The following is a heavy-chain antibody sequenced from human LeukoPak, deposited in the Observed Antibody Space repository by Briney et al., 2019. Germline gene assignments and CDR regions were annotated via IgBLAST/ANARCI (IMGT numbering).Heavy chain of an antibody. J-gene: IGHJ4*02. Sequence: SGGSLRLSCAASGFTFSSYAMHWVRQAPGKGLEWVAVISYDGSNKYYADSVKGRFTISGDNSKNTLYLQMNSLRAEDTAVYYCAKEAAIYYFDYWGQGTLVTVSS. CDR2: ISYDGSNK. D-gene: IGHD2-2*01. CDR1: GFTFSSYA. CDR3: AKEAAIYYFDY. V-gene: IGHV3-30*04.